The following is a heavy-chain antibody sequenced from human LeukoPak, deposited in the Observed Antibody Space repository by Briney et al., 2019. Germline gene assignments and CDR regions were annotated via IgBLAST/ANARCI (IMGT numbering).Heavy chain of an antibody. CDR2: IYTSGST. J-gene: IGHJ6*02. CDR3: ARASRGMDV. CDR1: GGSISSGSYY. Sequence: SQTLSLTCTVSGGSISSGSYYWSWLRQPAGKGLEWIGRIYTSGSTNYNPSLKSRVTITVDTSKNQFSLKLSSVTAADTAVYYCARASRGMDVWGQGTTVTVSS. V-gene: IGHV4-61*02.